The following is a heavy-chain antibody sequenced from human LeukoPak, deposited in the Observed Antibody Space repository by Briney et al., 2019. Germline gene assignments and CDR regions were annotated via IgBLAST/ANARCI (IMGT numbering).Heavy chain of an antibody. D-gene: IGHD5-18*01. CDR1: GGSISSYY. J-gene: IGHJ4*02. V-gene: IGHV4-59*01. Sequence: SETLSLTCTVSGGSISSYYWSWIRQPPGKGLEWIGYIYYSGSTNYNPSLKSRVTISVDTSKNQFSLKLSSVTAADTAVYYCARDGTSYDRLFGYWGQGTLVTVSS. CDR2: IYYSGST. CDR3: ARDGTSYDRLFGY.